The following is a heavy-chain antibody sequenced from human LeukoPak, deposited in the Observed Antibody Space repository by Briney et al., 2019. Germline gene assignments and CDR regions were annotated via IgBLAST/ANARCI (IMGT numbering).Heavy chain of an antibody. J-gene: IGHJ3*02. D-gene: IGHD1-26*01. CDR2: INPNSGGT. Sequence: AAVKVSCKASGYTFTGYYMRWVRQAPGQGLEWMGWINPNSGGTNYAQKLQGRVTMTRDTSISTAYMELSRLRSDDTAVYYCASSSREKLDAFDIWGQGTMVTVSS. CDR3: ASSSREKLDAFDI. CDR1: GYTFTGYY. V-gene: IGHV1-2*02.